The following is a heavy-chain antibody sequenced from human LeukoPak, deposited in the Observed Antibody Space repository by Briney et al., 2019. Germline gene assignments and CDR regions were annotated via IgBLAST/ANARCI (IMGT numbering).Heavy chain of an antibody. V-gene: IGHV3-21*01. D-gene: IGHD3-22*01. CDR2: ISSSGTYI. J-gene: IGHJ4*02. Sequence: GGSLRLSCAASGFTFSIYNMNWVRQAPGKGLQWVSYISSSGTYIYYADSVKGRFTISRDNAKDSLYLQTNSLRAEDTGVYYCARDLRSSGLDYWGQGTLVTVSS. CDR3: ARDLRSSGLDY. CDR1: GFTFSIYN.